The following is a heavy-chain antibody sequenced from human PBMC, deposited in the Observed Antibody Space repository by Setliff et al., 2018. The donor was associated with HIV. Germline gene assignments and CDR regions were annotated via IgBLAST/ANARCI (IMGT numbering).Heavy chain of an antibody. D-gene: IGHD6-13*01. CDR1: GGSISSGGYY. V-gene: IGHV4-39*07. CDR2: ICHSGST. J-gene: IGHJ4*02. Sequence: SETLSLTCAVSGGSISSGGYYWGWIRQPPGKGLEWIGSICHSGSTYYNPSLKSRVTMSVDTSKNQFSLTLSSVTAADTAVYYCARVGSSSWSVDFDYWGQGTLVTVSS. CDR3: ARVGSSSWSVDFDY.